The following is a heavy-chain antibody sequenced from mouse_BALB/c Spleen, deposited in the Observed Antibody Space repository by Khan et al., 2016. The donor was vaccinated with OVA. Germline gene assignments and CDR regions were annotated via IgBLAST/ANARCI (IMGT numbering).Heavy chain of an antibody. V-gene: IGHV5-9-3*01. CDR2: ISSDGDYT. J-gene: IGHJ3*01. D-gene: IGHD2-5*01. Sequence: EVELVESGGGLVKPGGSLKLSCAASGFTFSTYVMSWVRQTLEKRLEWVATISSDGDYTYFPDNVTGRFTISRDNAKTTLCLHMTSLGSEDTAMYYCARAPYSNFAYWGQGTLVTVSA. CDR3: ARAPYSNFAY. CDR1: GFTFSTYV.